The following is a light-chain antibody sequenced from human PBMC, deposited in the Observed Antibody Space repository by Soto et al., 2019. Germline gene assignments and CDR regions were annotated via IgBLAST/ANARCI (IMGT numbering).Light chain of an antibody. CDR3: GAWDDSLNGQV. CDR2: SDD. V-gene: IGLV1-44*01. Sequence: QAVVTQPPSASGTPGQRVTISCSGSRSNIGSNTVNWYQQLPGTAPKVLIYSDDQRPSGVPDRFSGSKSGTSASLAISGLQSEDEADYYCGAWDDSLNGQVFGGGTKLTVL. CDR1: RSNIGSNT. J-gene: IGLJ2*01.